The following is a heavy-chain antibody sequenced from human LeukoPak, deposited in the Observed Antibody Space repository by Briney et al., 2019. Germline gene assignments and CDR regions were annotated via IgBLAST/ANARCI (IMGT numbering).Heavy chain of an antibody. Sequence: PGRSLRLSCAASGFTFSSYAMHWVRQAPGKGLEWVGRIKAKAHGGTIEYAAPVKGRFTISRDDSKNTLYLQMNSLKTEDTAVYYCTTDGVGVAGATYDNWGQGTLVSVSS. CDR1: GFTFSSYA. J-gene: IGHJ4*02. V-gene: IGHV3-15*01. D-gene: IGHD1-26*01. CDR3: TTDGVGVAGATYDN. CDR2: IKAKAHGGTI.